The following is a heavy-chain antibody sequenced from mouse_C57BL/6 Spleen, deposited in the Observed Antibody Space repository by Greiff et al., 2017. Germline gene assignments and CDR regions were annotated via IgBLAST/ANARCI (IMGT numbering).Heavy chain of an antibody. CDR2: IHPNSGST. V-gene: IGHV1-64*01. J-gene: IGHJ2*01. Sequence: QVQLQHPGAELVKPGASVKLSCKASGYTFTSYWMHWVKQRPGQGLEWIGMIHPNSGSTNYNEKFKSKATLTVDKSSSTAYMQLSSLTSEDSAVYYCARSPITTVVARRGFDYWGQGTTLTVSS. CDR3: ARSPITTVVARRGFDY. CDR1: GYTFTSYW. D-gene: IGHD1-1*01.